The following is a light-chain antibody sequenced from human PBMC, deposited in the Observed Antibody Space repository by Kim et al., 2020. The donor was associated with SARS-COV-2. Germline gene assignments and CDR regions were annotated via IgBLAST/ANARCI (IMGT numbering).Light chain of an antibody. CDR2: DVP. CDR1: SSDVGRYNY. V-gene: IGLV2-8*01. Sequence: GQSVDISCTGTSSDVGRYNYVSWYQHHPGKAPKLMIYDVPKRPTGVPDRFSGSKSGNTASLTVSGLQAEDEADYYCSSYAGSNDLVFGGGTQLTVL. CDR3: SSYAGSNDLV. J-gene: IGLJ2*01.